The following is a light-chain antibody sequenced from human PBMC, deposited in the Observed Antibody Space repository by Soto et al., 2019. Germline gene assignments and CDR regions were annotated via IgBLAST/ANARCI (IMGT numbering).Light chain of an antibody. V-gene: IGKV3-15*01. Sequence: EIVMTQSPATLSVSPGERATLSCRASQSVGSNLAWYQQKPGQAPRLLISGASTRATGIPAWFSGSGSGTEFTLTISSLQSEDFAVHYCQQYSNWPRTFGQGTKVDIK. J-gene: IGKJ1*01. CDR1: QSVGSN. CDR3: QQYSNWPRT. CDR2: GAS.